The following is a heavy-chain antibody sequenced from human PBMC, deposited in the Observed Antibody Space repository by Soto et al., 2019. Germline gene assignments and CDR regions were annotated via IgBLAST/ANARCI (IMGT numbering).Heavy chain of an antibody. Sequence: QVQLVQSGAEVKKPGASVKVSCKASGYTFTSYDINWVRQATGQGLEWMGWMNPNSGNTGYAQKFQGRVTMTRNTSXXTXYXXLSSLRSEDTAVYYCARGDYLWFGELLLLSYAFDIWGQGTMVTVSS. CDR1: GYTFTSYD. CDR2: MNPNSGNT. V-gene: IGHV1-8*01. CDR3: ARGDYLWFGELLLLSYAFDI. J-gene: IGHJ3*02. D-gene: IGHD3-10*01.